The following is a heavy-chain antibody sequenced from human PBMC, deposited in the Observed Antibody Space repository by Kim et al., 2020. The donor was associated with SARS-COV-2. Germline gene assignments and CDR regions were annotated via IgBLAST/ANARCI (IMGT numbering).Heavy chain of an antibody. CDR3: ARGLTFWSGYYHWYFDL. V-gene: IGHV4-59*13. Sequence: SETLSLTCTVSGGSISSYYWSWIRQPPGKGLEWIGYIYYSGSTNYNPSLKSRVTISVDTSKNQFSLKLSSVTAADTAVYYCARGLTFWSGYYHWYFDLWGRGTLVTVSS. CDR1: GGSISSYY. J-gene: IGHJ2*01. CDR2: IYYSGST. D-gene: IGHD3-3*01.